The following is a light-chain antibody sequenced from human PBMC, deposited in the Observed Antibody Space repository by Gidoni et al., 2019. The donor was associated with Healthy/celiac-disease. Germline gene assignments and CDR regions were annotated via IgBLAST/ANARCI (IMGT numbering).Light chain of an antibody. Sequence: EIGMTQSPATLSVSPGERATLSCRASQSVSSNLAWYQQKPGQAPRLLIYGASTRATGSPARFSGSWSGTEFTLTIRILQSEDFAVYYCQQYNTWPPLTFGGGTQVEI. CDR1: QSVSSN. V-gene: IGKV3-15*01. CDR3: QQYNTWPPLT. J-gene: IGKJ4*01. CDR2: GAS.